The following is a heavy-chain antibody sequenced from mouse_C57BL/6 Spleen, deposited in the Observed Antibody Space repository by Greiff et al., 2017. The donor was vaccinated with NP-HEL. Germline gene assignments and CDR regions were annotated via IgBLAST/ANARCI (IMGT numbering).Heavy chain of an antibody. V-gene: IGHV1-50*01. J-gene: IGHJ4*01. CDR2: IDPSDSYT. Sequence: QVQLKQPGAELVKPGASVKLSCKASGYTFTSYWMQWVKQRPGQGLEWIGEIDPSDSYTNYNQKFKGKATLTVDTSSSTAYMQLSSLTSEDSAVYYCARILTTVVATDAMDYWGQGTSVTVSS. CDR3: ARILTTVVATDAMDY. D-gene: IGHD1-1*01. CDR1: GYTFTSYW.